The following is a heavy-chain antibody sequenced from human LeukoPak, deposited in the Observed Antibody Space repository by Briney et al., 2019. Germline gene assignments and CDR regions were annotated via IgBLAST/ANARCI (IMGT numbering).Heavy chain of an antibody. CDR3: ARDGTYTDYDPDFDI. CDR1: RFTVSSNY. CDR2: IYSSGST. J-gene: IGHJ4*02. D-gene: IGHD5-12*01. V-gene: IGHV3-66*01. Sequence: GGSLRLSCAASRFTVSSNYMSWVRQAPGKGLEWVSFIYSSGSTYYADSVRGRFTISRDNSNNTLYLQMNSLRAEDTAVFYCARDGTYTDYDPDFDIWGQGTLVTVSS.